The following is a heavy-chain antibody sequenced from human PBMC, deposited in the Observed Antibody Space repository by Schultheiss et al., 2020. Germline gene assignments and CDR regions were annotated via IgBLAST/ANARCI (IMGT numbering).Heavy chain of an antibody. V-gene: IGHV3-30*18. CDR3: AKRRHYCSGGSCYSEDY. D-gene: IGHD2-15*01. J-gene: IGHJ4*02. CDR1: GFTFSSYG. CDR2: ISYDGSNK. Sequence: GGSLRLSCAASGFTFSSYGMHWVRQAPGKGLEWVAVISYDGSNKYYADSVKGRFTISRDNSKNTLYLQMNSLRAEDTAVYYCAKRRHYCSGGSCYSEDYWGQGTLVTVSS.